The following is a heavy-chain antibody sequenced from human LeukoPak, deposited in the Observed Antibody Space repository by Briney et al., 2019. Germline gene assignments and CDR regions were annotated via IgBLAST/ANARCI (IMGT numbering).Heavy chain of an antibody. CDR1: GFTFSNFA. CDR2: ISGSGADT. D-gene: IGHD4-17*01. V-gene: IGHV3-23*01. CDR3: AKPHGVGY. Sequence: GGSLRLSCTTSGFTFSNFAMSWVRQAPGEGLGWVSIISGSGADTFYTDTVKGRFTISRDNSKNTLYLQMNSLRAEDTAVYYCAKPHGVGYLGQGTLVTVSS. J-gene: IGHJ4*02.